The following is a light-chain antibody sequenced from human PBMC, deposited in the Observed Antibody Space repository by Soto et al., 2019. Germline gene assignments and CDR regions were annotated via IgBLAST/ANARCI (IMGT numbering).Light chain of an antibody. CDR2: DAS. J-gene: IGKJ5*01. V-gene: IGKV3-11*01. CDR3: HQRAHWPPVIT. Sequence: EIVLTQSTATLSLSPGERATLSCRASQTFSSHLAWYQQTPGQAPRLLIYDASNRATGIPARFSGRGSGTDFTLTIGRLEPEDFAVYYCHQRAHWPPVITFGQGTRLEIK. CDR1: QTFSSH.